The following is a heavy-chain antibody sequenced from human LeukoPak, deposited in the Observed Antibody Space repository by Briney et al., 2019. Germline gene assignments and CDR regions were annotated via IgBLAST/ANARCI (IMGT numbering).Heavy chain of an antibody. D-gene: IGHD6-19*01. CDR2: IYYTGST. CDR3: ASLVPDIAVAGTGGPLDY. CDR1: GGSISSTSYY. V-gene: IGHV4-39*01. J-gene: IGHJ4*02. Sequence: SETLSLTCTVSGGSISSTSYYWGWIRQPPGKGLEWIGSIYYTGSTYYNPSLKSRVTISVDTSKNQFSLKLSSVTAADTAVYYCASLVPDIAVAGTGGPLDYWGQGTLVIVSS.